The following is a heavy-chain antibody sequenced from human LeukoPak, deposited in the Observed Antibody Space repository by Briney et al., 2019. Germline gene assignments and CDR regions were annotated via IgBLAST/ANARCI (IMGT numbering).Heavy chain of an antibody. CDR2: ISFDETKK. CDR3: ARMKVIKGASLDY. V-gene: IGHV3-30-3*01. D-gene: IGHD2/OR15-2a*01. CDR1: GFSFSKYA. Sequence: GGSLRLSCAASGFSFSKYAMHWVRKAPAKGLEWVAVISFDETKKYYADSVKGRFTISRDNSNNTLFLQMNSLKTEDTAVYFCARMKVIKGASLDYWGQGSLVTVSS. J-gene: IGHJ4*02.